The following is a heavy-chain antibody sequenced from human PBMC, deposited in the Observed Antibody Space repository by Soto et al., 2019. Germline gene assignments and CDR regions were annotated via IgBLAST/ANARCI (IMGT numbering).Heavy chain of an antibody. Sequence: SETLSLTCAVCGGSFSDFYWSWIRQPPGKGLEWIGEINHSGSTNYNPSLKSRVTISVDTSKNQFSLKLSSVTAADTAVYYCARDHLNYYGSGSSQVGLDPWGQGTLVTVSS. CDR2: INHSGST. V-gene: IGHV4-34*01. D-gene: IGHD3-10*01. CDR1: GGSFSDFY. J-gene: IGHJ5*02. CDR3: ARDHLNYYGSGSSQVGLDP.